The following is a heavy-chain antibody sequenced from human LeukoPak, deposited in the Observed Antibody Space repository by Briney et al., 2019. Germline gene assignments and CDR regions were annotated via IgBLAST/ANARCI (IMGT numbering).Heavy chain of an antibody. J-gene: IGHJ4*02. V-gene: IGHV4-59*01. Sequence: SETLSLTCTVSGCTISSYYWSWIRQPPGKGLEWIGYIYYSGSTNYNPSLKSRVTISVDTSKNQFSLKLSSVTAADTAVYYCARVNCRGETDYGDFDYWGQGTLVTVSS. CDR3: ARVNCRGETDYGDFDY. CDR2: IYYSGST. D-gene: IGHD4-17*01. CDR1: GCTISSYY.